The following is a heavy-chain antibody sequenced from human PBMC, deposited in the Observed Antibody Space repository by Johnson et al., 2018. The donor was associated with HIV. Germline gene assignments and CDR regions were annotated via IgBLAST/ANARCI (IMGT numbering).Heavy chain of an antibody. Sequence: EMQLVESGGGVVQPGGSLRLSCVASGFTFSNVWMTWVRQAPGKGLEWVGRIKSKTDGGTTDYAAPVKGRFTISRDDSKNTLYLQMNSLKTEDTAVYYCTTKTTVVTLGFDIWGQGTMVTVSS. CDR2: IKSKTDGGTT. CDR3: TTKTTVVTLGFDI. J-gene: IGHJ3*02. V-gene: IGHV3-15*01. D-gene: IGHD4-23*01. CDR1: GFTFSNVW.